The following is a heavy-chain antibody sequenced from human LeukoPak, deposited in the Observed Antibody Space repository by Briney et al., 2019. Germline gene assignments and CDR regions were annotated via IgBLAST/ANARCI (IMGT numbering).Heavy chain of an antibody. CDR1: GFTVSSNY. CDR2: IYSGGST. D-gene: IGHD3-16*01. V-gene: IGHV3-53*01. Sequence: GGSLRLSCAASGFTVSSNYMSWVRQAPGKGLEWVSVIYSGGSTYYADSVKGRFTISRDNSKNTLYLQMDSLRAEDTAVYYCARIMITFGDDYWGQGTLVTVSS. CDR3: ARIMITFGDDY. J-gene: IGHJ4*02.